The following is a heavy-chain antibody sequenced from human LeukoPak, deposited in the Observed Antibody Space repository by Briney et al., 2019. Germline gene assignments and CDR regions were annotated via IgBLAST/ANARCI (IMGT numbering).Heavy chain of an antibody. CDR2: TSYSRTT. Sequence: SDTLSLTCTVSGGSITGHYWNWIRQPPGMSLKGISYTSYSRTTIYNSYFKGRATMSIDTSKNQLHLNLTSVTATDTAVYYCAKLGHSDGWYLGAFDIWGQGTTVIVSS. J-gene: IGHJ3*02. CDR1: GGSITGHY. CDR3: AKLGHSDGWYLGAFDI. D-gene: IGHD6-19*01. V-gene: IGHV4-59*08.